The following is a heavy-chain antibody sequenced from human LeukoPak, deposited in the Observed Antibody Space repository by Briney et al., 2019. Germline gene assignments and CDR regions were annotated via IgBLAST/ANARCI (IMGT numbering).Heavy chain of an antibody. CDR1: GVSISSSSYY. CDR2: IYSSGST. CDR3: AKSGGYGLIDY. V-gene: IGHV4-39*01. D-gene: IGHD6-25*01. J-gene: IGHJ4*01. Sequence: SETLSLTCNVSGVSISSSSYYWGWIRQPPGKGLEWIGSIYSSGSTYYNSSLKSRVTISIDTPKNQVSLKMSSVTAADTAVYYCAKSGGYGLIDYWGQGTPVTVSS.